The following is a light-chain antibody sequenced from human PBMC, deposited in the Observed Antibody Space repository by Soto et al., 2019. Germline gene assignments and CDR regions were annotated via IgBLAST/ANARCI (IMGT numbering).Light chain of an antibody. CDR3: QQRISYSRMYT. V-gene: IGKV1-9*01. J-gene: IGKJ2*01. Sequence: DIQLTQSPSFLSASVGDRVTITCRASQGISSYLAWYQQKPGKAPKLLIYGASTLQSGVPSRFSGSGSGTEFTLTIGSLQPEDFATYYCQQRISYSRMYTFGQGTKLEIK. CDR1: QGISSY. CDR2: GAS.